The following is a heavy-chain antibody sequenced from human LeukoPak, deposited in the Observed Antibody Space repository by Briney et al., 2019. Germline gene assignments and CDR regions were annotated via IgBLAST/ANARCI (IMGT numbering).Heavy chain of an antibody. Sequence: GGSLRLSCAASGFTFSKYAMHWVRQAPGKGLEWVTYISYDGSIQYYADSVKGRFTISRDNSKNTLSLQMNSLRAEDTAVYYCARDRRDWDVGASTMFDYWGQGTLVTVSS. V-gene: IGHV3-30*04. J-gene: IGHJ4*02. CDR1: GFTFSKYA. D-gene: IGHD1-26*01. CDR2: ISYDGSIQ. CDR3: ARDRRDWDVGASTMFDY.